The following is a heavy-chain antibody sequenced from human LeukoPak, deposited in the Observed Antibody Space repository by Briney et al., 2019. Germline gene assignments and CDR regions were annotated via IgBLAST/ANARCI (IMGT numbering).Heavy chain of an antibody. Sequence: ASVKVSCKASGYTFTSYGISWVRQAPGQGLERMGWISAHNGNTNYAQMLQDRVTMTRDTSTSTAYMDLRNLRSDDTAVYYCARRVPRGYGGYDIDYWGQGTLATVSS. CDR2: ISAHNGNT. V-gene: IGHV1-18*01. CDR1: GYTFTSYG. D-gene: IGHD5-12*01. CDR3: ARRVPRGYGGYDIDY. J-gene: IGHJ4*02.